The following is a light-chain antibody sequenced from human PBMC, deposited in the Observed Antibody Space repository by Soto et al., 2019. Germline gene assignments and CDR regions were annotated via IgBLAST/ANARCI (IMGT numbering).Light chain of an antibody. Sequence: EIVLTQSPGTLSLSPGQRASLSCRASQSVSTTVAWYHQKPGQAPRLLVYAASSRATGISDRFSGSGSGTDFTLIINRLDPEDSAVYYCQHNGRSFGQGTRLEIK. CDR3: QHNGRS. CDR1: QSVSTT. CDR2: AAS. V-gene: IGKV3-20*01. J-gene: IGKJ5*01.